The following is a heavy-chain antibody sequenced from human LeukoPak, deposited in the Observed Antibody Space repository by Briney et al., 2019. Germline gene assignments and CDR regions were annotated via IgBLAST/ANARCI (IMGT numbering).Heavy chain of an antibody. V-gene: IGHV4-61*02. D-gene: IGHD2-15*01. CDR2: IYSSGST. CDR3: AREAVAPGAFDI. J-gene: IGHJ3*02. CDR1: GGSISSGTYY. Sequence: SQTLSLTCTVSGGSISSGTYYWTWIRQPAGEGLEWIGRIYSSGSTSYNPSLKSRVTMSVDTSKNQFSLKLSSVTAADTAVYYCAREAVAPGAFDIWGQGTMVTVSS.